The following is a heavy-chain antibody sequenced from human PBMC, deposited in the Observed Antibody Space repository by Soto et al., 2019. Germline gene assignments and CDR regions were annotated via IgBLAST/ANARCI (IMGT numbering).Heavy chain of an antibody. CDR3: ARGDAWAARQQLWFDP. J-gene: IGHJ5*02. CDR1: GYTFTGYS. D-gene: IGHD6-6*01. CDR2: INPNSGGT. V-gene: IGHV1-2*04. Sequence: ASVKVSCKASGYTFTGYSMHWVRQAPGQGLEWMGWINPNSGGTNYAQKFQGWVTMTRDTSISTAYMELSRLRSDDTAEYYGARGDAWAARQQLWFDPWGQGTLVTVSS.